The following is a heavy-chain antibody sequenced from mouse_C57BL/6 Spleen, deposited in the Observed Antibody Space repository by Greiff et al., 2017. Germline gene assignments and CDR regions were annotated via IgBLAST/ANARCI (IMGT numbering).Heavy chain of an antibody. V-gene: IGHV14-1*01. D-gene: IGHD2-4*01. CDR3: TTPSIYYDYEGYFDV. CDR1: GFNIKDYY. J-gene: IGHJ1*03. Sequence: EVQLQQSGAELVRPGASVKLSCTASGFNIKDYYMHWVKQRPEQGLEWIGRIDPEDGDTEYAPKFQGKATMTADTSSNTAYLQLSSLTSEDTAVYYCTTPSIYYDYEGYFDVWGTGTTVTVSS. CDR2: IDPEDGDT.